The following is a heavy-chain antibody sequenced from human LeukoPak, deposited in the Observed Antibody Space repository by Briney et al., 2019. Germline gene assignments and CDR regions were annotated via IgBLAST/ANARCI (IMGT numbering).Heavy chain of an antibody. Sequence: PGGSLRLSCAASGFTFSSYWMHWVRQAPGKGLVGVSRINSDGSSTTYADSVKGRFTISRDNAKNTLYLQMNSLRAEDTGVYFCARVFSGWYFYFDNWGQGTLVTVSS. V-gene: IGHV3-74*01. J-gene: IGHJ4*02. CDR2: INSDGSST. D-gene: IGHD6-19*01. CDR3: ARVFSGWYFYFDN. CDR1: GFTFSSYW.